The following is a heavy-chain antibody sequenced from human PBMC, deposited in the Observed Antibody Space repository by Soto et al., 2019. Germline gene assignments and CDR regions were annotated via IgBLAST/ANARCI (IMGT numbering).Heavy chain of an antibody. CDR3: ARSAITLFGVVSMPPTHYSEMDV. Sequence: QVQLVQSGAEVKKPGSSVKVSCKASGGTFNRYAISWVRQAPGQGLEWMGVIIPIVGIGNDAQRFQGRVTITADESTGTAYMELSSLRSEDTGVYYCARSAITLFGVVSMPPTHYSEMDVWGQGTTVTVSS. CDR2: IIPIVGIG. V-gene: IGHV1-69*01. J-gene: IGHJ6*02. CDR1: GGTFNRYA. D-gene: IGHD3-3*01.